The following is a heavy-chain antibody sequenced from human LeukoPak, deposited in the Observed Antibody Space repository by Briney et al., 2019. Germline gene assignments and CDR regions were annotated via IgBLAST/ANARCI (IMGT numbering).Heavy chain of an antibody. V-gene: IGHV1-2*02. D-gene: IGHD2-15*01. J-gene: IGHJ1*01. CDR3: ARDSLCSGGSCYEYFQH. CDR2: INPNSGDT. Sequence: ASVKVSCKASGYTFTGYYMHWVRQAPGQGLEWMGWINPNSGDTNYAQKFQGRVTMTRDTSITTAYMELSSLRSDDTAVYYCARDSLCSGGSCYEYFQHWGQGTLDTVSS. CDR1: GYTFTGYY.